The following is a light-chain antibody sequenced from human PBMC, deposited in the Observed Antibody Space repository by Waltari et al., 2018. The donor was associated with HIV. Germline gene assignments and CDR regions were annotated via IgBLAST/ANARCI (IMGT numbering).Light chain of an antibody. V-gene: IGLV3-25*03. Sequence: SYELTQPPSVSVSPAQTATLTCSGDALPKPFAYWYQQKPGQAPLLVIYKDSGRPSGIPDRFSGSNSGTTVTLIISGVQAEDEADYYCESADSTGNYWAFGGGTKLTVL. CDR2: KDS. CDR1: ALPKPF. CDR3: ESADSTGNYWA. J-gene: IGLJ2*01.